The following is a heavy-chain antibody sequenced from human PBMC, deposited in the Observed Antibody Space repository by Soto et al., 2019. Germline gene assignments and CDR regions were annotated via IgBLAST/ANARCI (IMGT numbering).Heavy chain of an antibody. D-gene: IGHD6-13*01. CDR1: GFTFSNAW. V-gene: IGHV3-15*01. J-gene: IGHJ3*02. Sequence: GGSLRLSCAASGFTFSNAWMSWVRQAPGKGLEWVGRIKSKTAGGTTDYAAPVKGGFTISRDDSKNTLYLQMNSLKTEDTRVYYCTPEGAAGQHDFDIWGQGTMVTVSS. CDR3: TPEGAAGQHDFDI. CDR2: IKSKTAGGTT.